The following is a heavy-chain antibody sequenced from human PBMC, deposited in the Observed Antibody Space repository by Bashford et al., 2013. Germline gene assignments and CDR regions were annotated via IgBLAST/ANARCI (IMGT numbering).Heavy chain of an antibody. D-gene: IGHD6-19*01. CDR3: ARDEVPMAVAGRTTPTT. J-gene: IGHJ4*02. CDR2: ISGSGGST. Sequence: GGSLRLSCVASGFTFTDYAMTWVRQAPGKGLEWVSAISGSGGSTYYADSVKGRFTISRDNAKNLVYLQMNSLRAEDTAVYYCARDEVPMAVAGRTTPTTWGHGNPGHRLL. V-gene: IGHV3-23*01. CDR1: GFTFTDYA.